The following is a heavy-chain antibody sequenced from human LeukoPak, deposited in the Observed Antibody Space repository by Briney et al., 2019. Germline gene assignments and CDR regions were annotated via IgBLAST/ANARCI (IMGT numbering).Heavy chain of an antibody. CDR2: ISGSSSSSDGGAI. J-gene: IGHJ6*02. Sequence: GGSLRLSCTASAFTFSTYSMNWVRQAPGRGLEWVSYISGSSSSSDGGAIQYADSVKGRFTISRDNDKNSLYLQMNSLRDEDTAVYYCARELSAGTTGMDVWGQGTTVTVSS. V-gene: IGHV3-48*02. D-gene: IGHD1-1*01. CDR1: AFTFSTYS. CDR3: ARELSAGTTGMDV.